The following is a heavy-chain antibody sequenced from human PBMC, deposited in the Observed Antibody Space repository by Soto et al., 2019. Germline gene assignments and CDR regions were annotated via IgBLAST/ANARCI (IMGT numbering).Heavy chain of an antibody. V-gene: IGHV4-34*01. J-gene: IGHJ5*02. CDR1: GGSFSGYY. D-gene: IGHD3-10*01. CDR2: INHSGST. CDR3: ARERGVLPWFGEPWFDP. Sequence: PSETLSLTCAVYGGSFSGYYWSWIRQPPGKGLEWIGEINHSGSTNYNPSLKSRVTISVDTSKNQFSLKLSSVTAADTAVYYCARERGVLPWFGEPWFDPWGQGTLVT.